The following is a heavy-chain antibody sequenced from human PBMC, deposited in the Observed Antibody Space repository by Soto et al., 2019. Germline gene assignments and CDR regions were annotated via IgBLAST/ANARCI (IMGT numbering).Heavy chain of an antibody. D-gene: IGHD6-6*01. CDR2: INHSGST. V-gene: IGHV4-34*01. Sequence: SEALSLTCAVHGGSLSGYYWSLIRQPPGKGLEWIGEINHSGSTNYNPSLKSRVTISVDTSKNQFSLKLSSVTAADTAVYYCARPGRIAARDFDYWGQGTLVTVSS. CDR3: ARPGRIAARDFDY. CDR1: GGSLSGYY. J-gene: IGHJ4*02.